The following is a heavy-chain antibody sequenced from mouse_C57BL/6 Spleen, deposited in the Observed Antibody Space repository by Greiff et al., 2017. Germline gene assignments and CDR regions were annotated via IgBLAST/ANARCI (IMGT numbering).Heavy chain of an antibody. CDR1: GYTFTSYW. V-gene: IGHV1-61*01. D-gene: IGHD1-1*01. Sequence: QVQLQQPGAELVRPGSSVKLSCKASGYTFTSYWMDWVKQRPGQGLEWIGNIYPSDSETHYNLKFKDKATLTVDKSSSTAYMQLSSLTSEDSAVYYCARGFTTVVATYYFDYWGQGTTRTVSS. CDR3: ARGFTTVVATYYFDY. J-gene: IGHJ2*01. CDR2: IYPSDSET.